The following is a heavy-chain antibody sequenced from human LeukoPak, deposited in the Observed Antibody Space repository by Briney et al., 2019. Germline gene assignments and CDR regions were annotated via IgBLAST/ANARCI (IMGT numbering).Heavy chain of an antibody. J-gene: IGHJ6*03. CDR1: GFTFNTYA. CDR2: ISGSGGST. Sequence: GGTLRLSCAASGFTFNTYAMSWVRQAPGKGLEWVSAISGSGGSTYYADSVKGRFTISRDNSKNTLYLQMNSLRAEDTAVYYCARDRIEDYYYYYMDVWGKGTTVTVSS. CDR3: ARDRIEDYYYYYMDV. V-gene: IGHV3-23*01. D-gene: IGHD2/OR15-2a*01.